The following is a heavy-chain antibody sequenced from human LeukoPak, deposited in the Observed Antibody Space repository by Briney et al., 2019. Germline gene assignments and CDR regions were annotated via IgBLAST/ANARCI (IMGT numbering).Heavy chain of an antibody. CDR3: ARDRYYYDSSARYFDY. J-gene: IGHJ4*02. CDR1: GDSISSSSYY. D-gene: IGHD3-22*01. Sequence: PSETLSLTCTVSGDSISSSSYYWGWIRQPAGKGLEWIGRIHTSGSTNYSPSLKSRVTMSVDTSKNQFSLKLSSVTAADTAVYYRARDRYYYDSSARYFDYWGQGTLVTVSS. CDR2: IHTSGST. V-gene: IGHV4-61*02.